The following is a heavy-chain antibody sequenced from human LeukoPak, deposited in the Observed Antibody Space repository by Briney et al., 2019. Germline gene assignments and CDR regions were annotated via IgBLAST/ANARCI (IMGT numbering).Heavy chain of an antibody. V-gene: IGHV3-7*03. CDR1: GFTFSSYA. CDR3: ARDSGWWRFDF. D-gene: IGHD6-13*01. CDR2: IKEDGSEK. Sequence: GGSLRLSCATSGFTFSSYAMNWVRQAPGQGLEWVASIKEDGSEKHYVDSVKGRFTISRDNGKNSLYLQMNSLRAEDTAVYYCARDSGWWRFDFWGQGTLVTVSS. J-gene: IGHJ4*02.